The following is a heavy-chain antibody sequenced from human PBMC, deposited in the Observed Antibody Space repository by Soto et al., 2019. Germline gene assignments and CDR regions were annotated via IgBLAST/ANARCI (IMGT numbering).Heavy chain of an antibody. CDR1: GGSISSSSYY. CDR2: IYYSGST. D-gene: IGHD2-2*01. J-gene: IGHJ6*03. Sequence: PSETLSLTCTVSGGSISSSSYYWGWIRLPPGKGLEWIGSIYYSGSTYYNPSLKSRVTISVDTSKNQFSLKLSSVTAADTAVYYCARHLASTRRYYYYYMDVWGKGTTVTVSS. CDR3: ARHLASTRRYYYYYMDV. V-gene: IGHV4-39*01.